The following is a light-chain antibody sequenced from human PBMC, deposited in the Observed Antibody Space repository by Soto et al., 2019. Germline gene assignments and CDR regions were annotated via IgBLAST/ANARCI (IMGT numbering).Light chain of an antibody. CDR1: QSVRSN. Sequence: EIVLTQSPATLSVSPGERATLSCRASQSVRSNLAWYQQKPGQGPRLLIFGASTRATDIPARFSGSGSGTEFTITISSLQSEEFAVNYCQQHIHWPPLTFGGGTKVEIK. J-gene: IGKJ4*01. V-gene: IGKV3-15*01. CDR2: GAS. CDR3: QQHIHWPPLT.